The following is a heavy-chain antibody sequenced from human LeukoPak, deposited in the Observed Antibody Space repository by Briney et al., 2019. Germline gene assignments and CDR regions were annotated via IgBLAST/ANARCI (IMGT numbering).Heavy chain of an antibody. CDR1: GFTFSSYA. J-gene: IGHJ4*02. CDR2: ISYDGSNK. V-gene: IGHV3-30-3*01. CDR3: AGEFDSGSWERGGGYYFDY. D-gene: IGHD6-13*01. Sequence: GGSLRLSCAASGFTFSSYAMHWVRQAPGKGLEWVAVISYDGSNKYYADSVKGRFTISRDNSKNTLYLQMNSLRAEDTAVYYCAGEFDSGSWERGGGYYFDYWGQGTLVTVSS.